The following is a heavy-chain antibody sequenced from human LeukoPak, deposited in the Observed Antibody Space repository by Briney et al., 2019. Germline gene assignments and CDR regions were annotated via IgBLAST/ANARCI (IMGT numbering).Heavy chain of an antibody. CDR3: ASGGGYVIDYGMDV. J-gene: IGHJ6*02. CDR1: GFTFSSYW. Sequence: GGSLRLSCAASGFTFSSYWMHWVRQAPGKGLVWVSRINSDGSSTTYADSVKGRFTISRDNAKNTLYLQMNSLRAEDTAVYYCASGGGYVIDYGMDVWGQGTTVTVSS. D-gene: IGHD1-26*01. CDR2: INSDGSST. V-gene: IGHV3-74*01.